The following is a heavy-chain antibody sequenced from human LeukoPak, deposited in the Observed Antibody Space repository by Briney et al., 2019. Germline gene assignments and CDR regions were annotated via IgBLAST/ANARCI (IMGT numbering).Heavy chain of an antibody. CDR2: ISSRSSYI. CDR3: ASLEILVTYPTAR. D-gene: IGHD5-24*01. J-gene: IGHJ4*02. CDR1: GFTFSSNS. V-gene: IGHV3-21*01. Sequence: GRSLRLSCAASGFTFSSNSMNWVRQAPGKGPEWVSSISSRSSYIYYADSVKGQFTISTDNTKSSLYLQMNSLRADDTAVYYCASLEILVTYPTARWGERTLVTVSS.